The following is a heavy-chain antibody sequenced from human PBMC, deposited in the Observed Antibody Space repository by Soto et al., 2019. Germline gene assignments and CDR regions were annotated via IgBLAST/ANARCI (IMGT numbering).Heavy chain of an antibody. CDR1: GYTFTSYG. D-gene: IGHD3-22*01. J-gene: IGHJ4*02. V-gene: IGHV1-18*01. CDR3: ASHYYDSSGPQAGFDY. Sequence: QVQLVQSGAEVKKPGASVKVSCKASGYTFTSYGISWVRQAPGQGLEWMGWISAYNGNTNYAQNLQGRVTMTTDTATSTAYVELTSLRSDDTAVYYCASHYYDSSGPQAGFDYWGQGTLVTVSS. CDR2: ISAYNGNT.